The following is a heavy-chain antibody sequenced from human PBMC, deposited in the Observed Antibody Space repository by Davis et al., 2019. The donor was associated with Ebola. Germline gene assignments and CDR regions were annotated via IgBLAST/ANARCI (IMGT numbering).Heavy chain of an antibody. Sequence: GESLKISCAASGFTFSSYSMNWVRQAPGKGLEWVSSISSSSNSYIYYADSVKGRFTISRDNAKNSLYLQMNSLRAEDTAVYYCARDDWSNDFWSGGYYGMDVWGQGTTVTVSS. CDR1: GFTFSSYS. CDR3: ARDDWSNDFWSGGYYGMDV. D-gene: IGHD3-3*01. J-gene: IGHJ6*02. V-gene: IGHV3-21*01. CDR2: ISSSSNSYI.